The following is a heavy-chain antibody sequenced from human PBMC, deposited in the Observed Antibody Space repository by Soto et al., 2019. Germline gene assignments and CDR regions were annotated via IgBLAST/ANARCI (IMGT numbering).Heavy chain of an antibody. V-gene: IGHV4-31*03. J-gene: IGHJ4*02. D-gene: IGHD5-18*01. CDR1: GGSISSGGYY. CDR2: IYYSGST. Sequence: QVQLQQSGPGLVKPSQTLSLTCTVSGGSISSGGYYWSWIRQHPEKGQEWIGYIYYSGSTYYNPSLKSRVTISVDTSKNQFSLKLSSVTAPDTAVYYCARSGYSYGPNPLLYWGQGTLLTVSP. CDR3: ARSGYSYGPNPLLY.